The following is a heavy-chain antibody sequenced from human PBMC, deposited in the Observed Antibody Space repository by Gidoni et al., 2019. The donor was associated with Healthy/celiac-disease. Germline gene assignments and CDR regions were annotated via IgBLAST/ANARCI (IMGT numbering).Heavy chain of an antibody. CDR3: ARDWGWKLRHWYFDL. CDR2: ISPIFGTA. CDR1: GAPFSSYA. D-gene: IGHD7-27*01. J-gene: IGHJ2*01. V-gene: IGHV1-69*06. Sequence: QVQLVQSGAEVQKPGSSVKVSCKPSGAPFSSYAISWVRQAPGQGLEWMGGISPIFGTANYAQKFQGRVTITADKSTSTAYMELSSLRSEDTAVYYCARDWGWKLRHWYFDLWGRGTLVTVSS.